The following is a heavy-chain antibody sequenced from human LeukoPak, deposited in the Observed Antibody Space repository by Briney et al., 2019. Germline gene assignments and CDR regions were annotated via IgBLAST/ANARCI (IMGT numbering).Heavy chain of an antibody. V-gene: IGHV3-13*01. CDR1: GFTFSNYD. Sequence: GGSLRLSCAASGFTFSNYDMHWVRQATGKGLEWVSGIGTAGDIYYAGSVKGRFTISREDAKNSLYLQMNSLRAGDTAVYYCARDRGRYHMDVWGKGTTVTISS. CDR2: IGTAGDI. CDR3: ARDRGRYHMDV. J-gene: IGHJ6*03. D-gene: IGHD6-25*01.